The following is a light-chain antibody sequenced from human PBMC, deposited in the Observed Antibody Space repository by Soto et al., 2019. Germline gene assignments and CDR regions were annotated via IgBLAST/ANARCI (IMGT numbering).Light chain of an antibody. V-gene: IGKV3-20*01. Sequence: EIVLTQSPGTLSLSPGESATLSCRTSQTTSGKYLAWYQQRPGLAPRLLVYGASRRATGIPDRFRGSGSGTECTLTGSGVEPEDCAVDVWQQYGSSPPVTFGQGTRLDVK. CDR3: QQYGSSPPVT. CDR1: QTTSGKY. CDR2: GAS. J-gene: IGKJ5*01.